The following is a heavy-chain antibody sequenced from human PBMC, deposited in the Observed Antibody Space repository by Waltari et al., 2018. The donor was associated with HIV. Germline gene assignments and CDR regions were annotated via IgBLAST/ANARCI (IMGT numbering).Heavy chain of an antibody. D-gene: IGHD3-10*01. Sequence: QVQLVQSGAEVKKPGASATVSCKASGYTFTSYGISWVRQAPGQGLEWMGWISAYNGNTNYAQKLQCRVTMTTDTSTSTAYMELRGLGSDDTAVYYSAGDKTTYYYGSGVRSWGQGTLVTVSS. J-gene: IGHJ5*02. CDR1: GYTFTSYG. CDR2: ISAYNGNT. CDR3: AGDKTTYYYGSGVRS. V-gene: IGHV1-18*01.